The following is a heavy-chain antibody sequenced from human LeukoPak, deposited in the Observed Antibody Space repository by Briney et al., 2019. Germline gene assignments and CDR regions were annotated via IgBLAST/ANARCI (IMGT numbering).Heavy chain of an antibody. J-gene: IGHJ6*02. CDR3: ARAGYCSGGSCYRISYYYYYGMDV. V-gene: IGHV1-46*01. CDR1: GYTFTSYY. Sequence: ASVKVSCKASGYTFTSYYMHWVRQAPGQGLEWMGIINPSGGSTSYAQKFQGRVTMTRDTSTSTVYMELSSLRSEDTAVYYCARAGYCSGGSCYRISYYYYYGMDVWGQGTTVTVSS. D-gene: IGHD2-15*01. CDR2: INPSGGST.